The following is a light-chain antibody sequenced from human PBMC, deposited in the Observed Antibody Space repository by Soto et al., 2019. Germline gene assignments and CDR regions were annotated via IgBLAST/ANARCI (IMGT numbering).Light chain of an antibody. V-gene: IGKV1-39*01. CDR1: QSISSH. Sequence: DIQMTQSPSSLSASIGDRVTITCRASQSISSHLNWYHQKPGKAPKVLIYAASSLQSGVPSRFSGSGSGTDFTLTISSLQPEYFATYYCQQSYSTPITFGQGTRLEIK. J-gene: IGKJ5*01. CDR2: AAS. CDR3: QQSYSTPIT.